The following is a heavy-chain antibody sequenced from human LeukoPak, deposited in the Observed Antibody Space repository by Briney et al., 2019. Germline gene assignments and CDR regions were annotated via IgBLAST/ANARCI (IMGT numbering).Heavy chain of an antibody. J-gene: IGHJ6*02. CDR2: IIPIFGTA. D-gene: IGHD3-9*01. Sequence: ASVKVSCKASGGTFSSYAISWVRQAPGQGLEWVGGIIPIFGTANYAQKFQGRVTITADESTSTAYMELSSLRSEDTAVYYCARDKGGMTGYYFPLYYYGMDVWGQGTTVTVSS. V-gene: IGHV1-69*13. CDR3: ARDKGGMTGYYFPLYYYGMDV. CDR1: GGTFSSYA.